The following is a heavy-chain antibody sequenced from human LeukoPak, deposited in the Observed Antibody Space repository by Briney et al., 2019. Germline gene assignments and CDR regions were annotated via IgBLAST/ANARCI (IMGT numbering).Heavy chain of an antibody. CDR3: ASQADSAYGDYN. V-gene: IGHV3-74*01. Sequence: PVGSLRLTCAASGFTYSRYWMHWVRQVPGKGLVWVARIKGDESYTFYADSVKGRFTISRDNAKNTLYLQMNSLRAEDTAVYYCASQADSAYGDYNWGQGTLVTVSS. D-gene: IGHD4-17*01. CDR2: IKGDESYT. J-gene: IGHJ4*02. CDR1: GFTYSRYW.